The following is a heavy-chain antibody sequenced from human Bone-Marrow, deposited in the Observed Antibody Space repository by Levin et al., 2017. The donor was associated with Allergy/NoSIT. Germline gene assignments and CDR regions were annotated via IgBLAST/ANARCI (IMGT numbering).Heavy chain of an antibody. J-gene: IGHJ3*02. V-gene: IGHV1-8*01. CDR1: GYTFTSYD. Sequence: ASVKVSCKASGYTFTSYDINWVRQATGQGLEWMGWMNPNSGNTGYAQKFQGRVTMTRNTSISTAYMELSSLRSEDTAVYYCALPLVAGTHGNDAFDIWGQGTMVTVSS. CDR2: MNPNSGNT. D-gene: IGHD6-19*01. CDR3: ALPLVAGTHGNDAFDI.